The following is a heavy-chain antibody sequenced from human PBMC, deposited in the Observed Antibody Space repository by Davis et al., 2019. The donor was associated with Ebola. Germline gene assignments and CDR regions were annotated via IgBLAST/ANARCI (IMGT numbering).Heavy chain of an antibody. J-gene: IGHJ4*02. V-gene: IGHV3-30*03. CDR1: GFTFRSYG. CDR2: ISGDGSNK. Sequence: GESLKISCAASGFTFRSYGMHWVRQAPGKGLEWVALISGDGSNKYYADSVKGRFTISRDNSKNTLYLQMNSLRAEDTAVYYCAAKGFTAARLYMDYWGQGTLVTVSS. CDR3: AAKGFTAARLYMDY. D-gene: IGHD6-6*01.